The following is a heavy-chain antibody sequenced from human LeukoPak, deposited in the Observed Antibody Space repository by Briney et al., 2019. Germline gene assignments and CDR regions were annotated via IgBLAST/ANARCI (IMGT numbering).Heavy chain of an antibody. V-gene: IGHV4-39*01. Sequence: SETLSLTCTVSAGSITSSRCYWGWIRQPPGKGLEWIGSIYYSGTTYYNPSLKSRVAISVDTSKNQVSLKLNSVTAADSAVYYCARHNPFFDSWGQGTLVTVSS. CDR3: ARHNPFFDS. J-gene: IGHJ4*02. CDR1: AGSITSSRCY. CDR2: IYYSGTT.